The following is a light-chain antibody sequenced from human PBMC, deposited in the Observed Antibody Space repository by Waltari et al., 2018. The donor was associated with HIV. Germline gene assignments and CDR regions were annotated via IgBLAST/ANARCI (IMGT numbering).Light chain of an antibody. CDR1: QSVSSN. V-gene: IGKV3-15*01. CDR2: GAS. J-gene: IGKJ1*01. Sequence: EIVMTQSPATLSVSPGERATLTCRASQSVSSNLAWYQQKPGQAPRLPISGASTRATGSPARFSGSGSGTEFTLTISSLQSEDLAVYYCQQYNTWPTFGQGTKVEIK. CDR3: QQYNTWPT.